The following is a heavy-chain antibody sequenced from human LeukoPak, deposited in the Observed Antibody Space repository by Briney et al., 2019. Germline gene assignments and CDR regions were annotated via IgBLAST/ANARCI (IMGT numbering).Heavy chain of an antibody. V-gene: IGHV3-21*01. CDR2: ITSTSSYI. Sequence: GGSLRLSCAASGFTFSSYSMNWVRQAPGKGLEWVSSITSTSSYIYYADSVKGRFTISRDNAKNSLYLQMNSLRAEDTAVYYCASTPAGWFDPWGQGTLVTVSS. D-gene: IGHD2-15*01. J-gene: IGHJ5*02. CDR3: ASTPAGWFDP. CDR1: GFTFSSYS.